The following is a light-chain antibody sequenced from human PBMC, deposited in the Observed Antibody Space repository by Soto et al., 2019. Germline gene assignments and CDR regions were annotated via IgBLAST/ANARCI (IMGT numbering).Light chain of an antibody. CDR1: QDIDIS. Sequence: DIQMTQSPSTLSVSVGDRVTIXXRASQDIDISLAWFQQRPGKAPKXLIYAASGLVTGVPPTFSGSGAGTEFTLTISSVQPDDFATYFCQHYDTFSWTFGQGTKVDI. J-gene: IGKJ1*01. V-gene: IGKV1-5*01. CDR2: AAS. CDR3: QHYDTFSWT.